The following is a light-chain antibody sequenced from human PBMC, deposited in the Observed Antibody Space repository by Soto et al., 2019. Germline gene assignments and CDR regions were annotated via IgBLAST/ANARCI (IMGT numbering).Light chain of an antibody. V-gene: IGKV3-20*01. CDR2: GAS. CDR3: QQYGSSPWT. Sequence: EIVLTQSPGALSLSPVARATLSCMASQSVSSSYLAWYQQKPGQAPRLLIYGASSRATGIPDRFSGSGSGTDFTLTISRLEPEDFAVYYCQQYGSSPWTFGQGTKVDIK. J-gene: IGKJ1*01. CDR1: QSVSSSY.